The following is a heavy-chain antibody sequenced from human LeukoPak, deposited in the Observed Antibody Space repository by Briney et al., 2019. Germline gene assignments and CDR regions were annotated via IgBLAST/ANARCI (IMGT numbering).Heavy chain of an antibody. CDR1: GFTFSSYE. V-gene: IGHV3-48*03. J-gene: IGHJ6*04. CDR2: ISSSGSTI. Sequence: PGGSLRLSCAASGFTFSSYEMNWVRQAPGKGLEYISYISSSGSTIYYADSVKGRFTISRDNAKNSLYLQMNSLRAEDTAVYYCAELGITMIGGVWGKGTTVTISS. D-gene: IGHD3-10*02. CDR3: AELGITMIGGV.